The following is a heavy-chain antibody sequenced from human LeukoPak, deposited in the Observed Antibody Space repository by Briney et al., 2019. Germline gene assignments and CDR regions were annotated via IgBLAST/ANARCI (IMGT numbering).Heavy chain of an antibody. Sequence: GGSLRLSCAASGFTFSDYYMSWIRQAPGKGLEWVSYISSSGNTIYYADSVKGRFTISRDNAKNSLYLQMNSLRAEDTAVYYCARGAAGYTAARMYFDYWGQGTLVTVSS. CDR3: ARGAAGYTAARMYFDY. V-gene: IGHV3-11*01. CDR1: GFTFSDYY. D-gene: IGHD6-6*01. J-gene: IGHJ4*02. CDR2: ISSSGNTI.